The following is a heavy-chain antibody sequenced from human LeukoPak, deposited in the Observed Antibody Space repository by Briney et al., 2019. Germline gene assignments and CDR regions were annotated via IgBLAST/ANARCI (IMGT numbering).Heavy chain of an antibody. Sequence: GGSLRLSCAASGFTFDDYAMHWVRQAPGMGLEWVSGISWNSGSIDYADSVKGRFTISRDNAKNSLYLQMNSLRPEDTAFYYCAKGTGRYWTFFDYWGQGTLVTVSS. V-gene: IGHV3-9*01. CDR3: AKGTGRYWTFFDY. D-gene: IGHD1-26*01. CDR1: GFTFDDYA. J-gene: IGHJ4*02. CDR2: ISWNSGSI.